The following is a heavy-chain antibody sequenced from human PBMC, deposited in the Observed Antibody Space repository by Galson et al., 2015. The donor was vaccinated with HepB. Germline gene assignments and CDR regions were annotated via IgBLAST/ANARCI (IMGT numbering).Heavy chain of an antibody. D-gene: IGHD3-22*01. CDR2: ISWNSGSI. CDR3: ARGEDYYYDSSGYRY. V-gene: IGHV3-9*01. J-gene: IGHJ4*02. Sequence: SLRLSCAASGFTFDDYAMHWVRQAPGKGLEWVSGISWNSGSIGYADSVKGRFTISRDNAKNSLYLQMNSLRAEDTAVYYCARGEDYYYDSSGYRYWGQGTLVTVSS. CDR1: GFTFDDYA.